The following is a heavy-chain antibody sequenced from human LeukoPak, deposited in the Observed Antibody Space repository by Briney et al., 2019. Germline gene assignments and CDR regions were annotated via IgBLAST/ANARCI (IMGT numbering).Heavy chain of an antibody. CDR3: AKDQIKNYDSGSTFDY. CDR1: GFTFSSYA. Sequence: GGSLRLSCAASGFTFSSYAMNWVRQAPGKGLEWVSAIGGSGGNTYHADSVKGRFTISRDNSKNTLYLQMNSLRAEDTAVYYCAKDQIKNYDSGSTFDYWGQGTLVTVSS. J-gene: IGHJ4*02. CDR2: IGGSGGNT. D-gene: IGHD3-22*01. V-gene: IGHV3-23*01.